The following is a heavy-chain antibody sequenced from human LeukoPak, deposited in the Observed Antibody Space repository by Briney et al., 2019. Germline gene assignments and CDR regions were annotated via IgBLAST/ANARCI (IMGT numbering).Heavy chain of an antibody. V-gene: IGHV3-9*01. J-gene: IGHJ4*02. CDR2: ISWNSGSI. CDR1: GFTFDDYA. D-gene: IGHD3-22*01. Sequence: GGSLRLSCAASGFTFDDYAMHWVRQAPGKGLEWVSGISWNSGSIGYADSVKGRFTISRDNAKNSLYLQMNSLRAEDTALYYCAKDTDPYYYDSSGPFDYWGQGTLVTVSS. CDR3: AKDTDPYYYDSSGPFDY.